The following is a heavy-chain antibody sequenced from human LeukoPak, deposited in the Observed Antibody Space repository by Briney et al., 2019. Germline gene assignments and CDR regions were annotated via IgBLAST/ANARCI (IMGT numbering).Heavy chain of an antibody. D-gene: IGHD6-19*01. CDR2: INHSGST. J-gene: IGHJ5*02. V-gene: IGHV4-34*01. Sequence: SETLSLTCAVYGGSSSGYYWSWIRQPPGKGLEWIGEINHSGSTNYNPSLKSRVTISVDTSKNQFSLKLSSVTAADTAVYYCERQWPTPGGWFDPWGQGTLVTVSS. CDR3: ERQWPTPGGWFDP. CDR1: GGSSSGYY.